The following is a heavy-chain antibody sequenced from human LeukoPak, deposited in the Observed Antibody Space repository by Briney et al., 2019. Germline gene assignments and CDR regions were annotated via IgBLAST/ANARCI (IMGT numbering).Heavy chain of an antibody. D-gene: IGHD6-13*01. V-gene: IGHV1-2*02. CDR3: ARDGIAAAMTHNWFDP. Sequence: ASVKVSCKASGYTFTGYYMHWVRQAPGQGLEWMGWINPNSGGTNYAQKFQGRVTMTRDTFISTGYMELSRLRSDDRAVYYCARDGIAAAMTHNWFDPWGQGTRVTVSS. CDR2: INPNSGGT. CDR1: GYTFTGYY. J-gene: IGHJ5*02.